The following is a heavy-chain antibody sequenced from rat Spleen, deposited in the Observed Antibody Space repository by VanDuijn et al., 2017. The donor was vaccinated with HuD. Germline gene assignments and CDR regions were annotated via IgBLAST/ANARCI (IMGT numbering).Heavy chain of an antibody. V-gene: IGHV5-46*01. CDR1: GFSLISYA. Sequence: VQLKESGPGLVQPSQTLSLTCTVSGFSLISYAVNWVRQPPGKGLEWVTTISTSGDYTYYRDSVKGRFTISRDNAKSTLYLQMNSLRSEDTATYYCTRDGRVSAHFDYWGQGVMVTVSS. J-gene: IGHJ2*01. CDR2: ISTSGDYT. D-gene: IGHD1-4*01. CDR3: TRDGRVSAHFDY.